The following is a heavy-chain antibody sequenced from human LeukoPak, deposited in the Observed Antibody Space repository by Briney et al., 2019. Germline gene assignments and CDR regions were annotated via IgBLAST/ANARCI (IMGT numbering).Heavy chain of an antibody. V-gene: IGHV3-33*01. CDR2: IWYDGSNK. CDR1: GFTFSSYG. CDR3: ARDRDSYGYGLYYFDY. J-gene: IGHJ4*02. Sequence: GRSLRLSCAASGFTFSSYGMHWVRQAPGKGLEWVAVIWYDGSNKYYADSVKGRFTISRDNSKNTLYPQMHSLRAEDTAVYYCARDRDSYGYGLYYFDYWGQGTLVTVSS. D-gene: IGHD5-18*01.